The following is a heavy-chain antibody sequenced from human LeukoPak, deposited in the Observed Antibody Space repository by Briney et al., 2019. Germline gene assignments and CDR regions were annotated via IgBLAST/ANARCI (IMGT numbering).Heavy chain of an antibody. D-gene: IGHD6-13*01. CDR3: ARVIAAAPDY. Sequence: ASVKVSCTASGYTFTGYYLYWVRQAPGQGLEWMGRINPNSGGTNYAQKFQGRVTMTRDTSISTAYMELSSLRSDDTAVFYCARVIAAAPDYWGQGTLVTVSS. CDR2: INPNSGGT. CDR1: GYTFTGYY. J-gene: IGHJ4*02. V-gene: IGHV1-2*06.